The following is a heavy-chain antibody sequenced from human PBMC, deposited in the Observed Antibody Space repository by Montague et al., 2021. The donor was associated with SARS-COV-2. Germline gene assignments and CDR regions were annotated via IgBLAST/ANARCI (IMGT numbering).Heavy chain of an antibody. CDR2: INHDGSIA. V-gene: IGHV3-74*01. CDR3: AGAVGPYFYYGMDV. CDR1: GITFNTYG. D-gene: IGHD3-9*01. Sequence: SLRLSCAASGITFNTYGMYWVRLVVGKGLVWVSRINHDGSIATYADSVKGRFAISRDNAKNTLFLQMNSLTVEDTAVYYCAGAVGPYFYYGMDVWGQGTTVA. J-gene: IGHJ6*02.